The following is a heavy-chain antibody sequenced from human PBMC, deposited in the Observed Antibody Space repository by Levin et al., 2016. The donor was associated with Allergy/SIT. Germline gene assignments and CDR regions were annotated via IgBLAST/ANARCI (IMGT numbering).Heavy chain of an antibody. Sequence: WIRQPPGKGLEWVSAISGSGGSTYYADSVKGRFTISRDNAKNSLYLQMNSLRAEDTAVYYCATYGFDLWGRGTLVTV. J-gene: IGHJ2*01. CDR2: ISGSGGST. V-gene: IGHV3-23*01. D-gene: IGHD4-17*01. CDR3: ATYGFDL.